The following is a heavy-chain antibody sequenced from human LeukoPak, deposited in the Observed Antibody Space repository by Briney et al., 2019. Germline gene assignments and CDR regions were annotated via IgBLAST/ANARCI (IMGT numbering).Heavy chain of an antibody. CDR1: GGSISSSNW. CDR3: ARVWYYDILTGYYVTEDGMDV. V-gene: IGHV4-4*02. Sequence: SGTLSLTCAASGGSISSSNWWSWVRQPPGKGLEWIGETYHSGSTNYNPSLKSRVTISVDKSKNQFSLKLSSVTAADTAVYYCARVWYYDILTGYYVTEDGMDVWGKGTTVTVSS. J-gene: IGHJ6*04. CDR2: TYHSGST. D-gene: IGHD3-9*01.